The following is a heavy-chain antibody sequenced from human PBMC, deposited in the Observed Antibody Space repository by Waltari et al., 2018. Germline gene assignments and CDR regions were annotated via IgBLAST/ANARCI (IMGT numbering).Heavy chain of an antibody. CDR1: GYTFTNYY. CDR2: FNPLNDNT. D-gene: IGHD6-6*01. J-gene: IGHJ4*02. Sequence: QVQLVQSEAEVKKPGASVKVSCKASGYTFTNYYIYWVRQAPGQGLEWMGIFNPLNDNTNYAEKFKGRVSMSRDASTSTLYMELSSLRSEDTAVYYCARREHTTSFVSYFDYWGQGTLVTVSS. V-gene: IGHV1-46*01. CDR3: ARREHTTSFVSYFDY.